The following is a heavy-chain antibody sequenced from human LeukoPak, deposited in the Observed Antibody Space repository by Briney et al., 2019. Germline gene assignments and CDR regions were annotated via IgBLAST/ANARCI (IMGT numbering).Heavy chain of an antibody. CDR1: GGSISSYY. CDR2: IYTSGST. V-gene: IGHV4-4*07. CDR3: ARDTHYGSGSYYIAVSHYYYYGMDV. Sequence: SETLSLTCTVSGGSISSYYWSWIRQPAGKGLEWIGRIYTSGSTNYNPSLKSRVTMSVDTSKNQFSLKLSSVTAADTAVYYCARDTHYGSGSYYIAVSHYYYYGMDVWGQGTTVTVSS. D-gene: IGHD3-10*01. J-gene: IGHJ6*02.